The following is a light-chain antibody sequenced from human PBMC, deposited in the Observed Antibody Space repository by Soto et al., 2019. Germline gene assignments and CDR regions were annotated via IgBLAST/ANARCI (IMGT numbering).Light chain of an antibody. CDR3: QQYNSYSLWT. J-gene: IGKJ1*01. CDR1: QTISSW. Sequence: DIQMTQSPSTLSGSVGDRVTITCRASQTISSWLAWYQQKPGKAPKLLIYAASSLQSGVPSRFSGSGSGTEFTLTISSLQPDDFATYYCQQYNSYSLWTFGQGTKVDIK. V-gene: IGKV1-5*01. CDR2: AAS.